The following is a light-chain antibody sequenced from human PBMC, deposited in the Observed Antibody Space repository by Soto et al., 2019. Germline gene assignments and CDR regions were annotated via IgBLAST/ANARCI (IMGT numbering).Light chain of an antibody. J-gene: IGKJ4*01. V-gene: IGKV3-11*01. CDR2: DAS. CDR1: QSVSNY. Sequence: EIVLTQSPATLSLSPGEGATLSCRASQSVSNYLAWYQQRPGQAPRLLIYDASNRATGVPARFSGSGSGTDFTLTISRLEPEDFAIYYCQQRSSWPLTFGGGTKVELK. CDR3: QQRSSWPLT.